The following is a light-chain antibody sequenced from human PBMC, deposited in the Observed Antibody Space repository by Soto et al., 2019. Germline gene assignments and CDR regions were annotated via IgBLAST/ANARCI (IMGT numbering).Light chain of an antibody. V-gene: IGLV1-40*01. CDR2: GNI. Sequence: QSALTQPPSVSGAPGQRVTISCTGSSSNIGAGYDVHWYQQRPGTGPKLLIFGNINRPSGVPDRFSGSKSGTSASLAITGLQAEDEGDYYCQSYDSTLSDRYVFGNGTKV. J-gene: IGLJ1*01. CDR1: SSNIGAGYD. CDR3: QSYDSTLSDRYV.